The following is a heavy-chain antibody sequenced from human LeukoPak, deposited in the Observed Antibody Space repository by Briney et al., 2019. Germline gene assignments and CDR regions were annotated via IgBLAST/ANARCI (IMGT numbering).Heavy chain of an antibody. J-gene: IGHJ4*02. Sequence: PGGSLRLSCSASGFIFNTYAMHWVRLAPGKGLEYVSTISSNGGSTYYADSVKGRFTISRDNSKNTLFLQMSSLRAEDTAVYYCVKDGHRVATIGYFDFWGQGTLVTVSS. CDR2: ISSNGGST. CDR3: VKDGHRVATIGYFDF. V-gene: IGHV3-64D*09. CDR1: GFIFNTYA. D-gene: IGHD5-12*01.